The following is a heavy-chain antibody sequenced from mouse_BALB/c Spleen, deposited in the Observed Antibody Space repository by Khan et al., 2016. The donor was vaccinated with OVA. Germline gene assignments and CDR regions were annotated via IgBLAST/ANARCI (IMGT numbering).Heavy chain of an antibody. CDR2: IWSAGST. CDR3: ARRGYDYGRGALFAY. Sequence: QVQLQQSGPGLVQPSQSLSITCTVSGFSLNNYSVHWVRQSPGKGLEWLGVIWSAGSTDYDAAFISRLTISKDNSRSQVLFKMNSLQPNDTAIYYCARRGYDYGRGALFAYWGQGTLVTVSA. D-gene: IGHD2-4*01. V-gene: IGHV2-2*02. CDR1: GFSLNNYS. J-gene: IGHJ3*01.